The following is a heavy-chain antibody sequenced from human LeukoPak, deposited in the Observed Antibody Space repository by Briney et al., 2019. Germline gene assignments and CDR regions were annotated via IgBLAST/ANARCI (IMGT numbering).Heavy chain of an antibody. Sequence: ASVKYACKASGYTFTAYYMHRVRQAPGQGLEWMGWINPHSGGTNFAQKFQGRVTMTRDTSITTAHMELSRLTSDDTAMYCCAREIPCSSSSCLDYWGQGSLVVDSS. V-gene: IGHV1-2*02. CDR1: GYTFTAYY. CDR3: AREIPCSSSSCLDY. CDR2: INPHSGGT. J-gene: IGHJ4*02. D-gene: IGHD2-2*01.